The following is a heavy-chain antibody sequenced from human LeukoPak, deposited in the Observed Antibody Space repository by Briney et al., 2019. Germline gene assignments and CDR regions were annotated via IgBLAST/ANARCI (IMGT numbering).Heavy chain of an antibody. Sequence: SETLSLTCAVYGGSFNGYYWSWIRQPPGKGLEWIGEINHSGSTNYNPSLKSRVTISVDTSKNQFSLKLSSVTAADTAVYYCARDAGYCSSTSCNNWFDPWGQGTLVTVSS. D-gene: IGHD2-2*01. CDR3: ARDAGYCSSTSCNNWFDP. CDR2: INHSGST. J-gene: IGHJ5*02. V-gene: IGHV4-34*01. CDR1: GGSFNGYY.